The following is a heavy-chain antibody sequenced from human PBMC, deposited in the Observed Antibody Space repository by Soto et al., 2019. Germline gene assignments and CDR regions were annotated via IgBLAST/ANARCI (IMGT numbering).Heavy chain of an antibody. D-gene: IGHD2-15*01. CDR3: AYLPCSGGSCYWFSFSGMDV. CDR2: IYWDDDK. J-gene: IGHJ6*02. CDR1: GFSLSTSGVG. V-gene: IGHV2-5*02. Sequence: QITLKESGHTLVKPTQTLTLTCTFSGFSLSTSGVGVAWIRQPPGKALEWLALIYWDDDKRYRPSLESRLTITKDTSKNQVVLTMTNMDSVETATYYCAYLPCSGGSCYWFSFSGMDVWGQGNTVTVSS.